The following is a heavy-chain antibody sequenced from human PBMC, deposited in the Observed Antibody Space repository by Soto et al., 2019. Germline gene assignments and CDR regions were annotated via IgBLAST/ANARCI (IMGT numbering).Heavy chain of an antibody. J-gene: IGHJ4*02. CDR3: ARVIWSGYLTSDY. CDR1: GFTFSTSS. Sequence: EVQLVESGGGLGQPGGSLRLSCVVSGFTFSTSSMNWVRQAPGKGLEWVSYISSSSNTIYADSVKGRFTISRDNTKNSLYLQMNSLRDEYTAVYYCARVIWSGYLTSDYWGQGTLVTVSS. D-gene: IGHD3-3*01. V-gene: IGHV3-48*02. CDR2: ISSSSNTI.